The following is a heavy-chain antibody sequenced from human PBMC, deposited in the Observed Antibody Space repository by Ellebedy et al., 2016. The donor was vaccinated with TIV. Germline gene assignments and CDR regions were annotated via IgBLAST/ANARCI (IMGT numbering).Heavy chain of an antibody. V-gene: IGHV3-73*01. Sequence: GGSLRLSCAAPGFTLIGSVIHWVRQASGKGLEWVARIRSKTDNYATAYAASVKGRFTISRDDSNNTAYLQMSSLRTDDTAGYYCTRLGYSSGWADYWGQGSLVTVSS. CDR2: IRSKTDNYAT. J-gene: IGHJ4*02. D-gene: IGHD6-19*01. CDR3: TRLGYSSGWADY. CDR1: GFTLIGSV.